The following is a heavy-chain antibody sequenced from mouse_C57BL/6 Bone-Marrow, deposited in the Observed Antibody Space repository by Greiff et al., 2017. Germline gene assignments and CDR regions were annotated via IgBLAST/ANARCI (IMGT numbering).Heavy chain of an antibody. Sequence: VQLEQPGAELVRPGSSVKLSCKASGFTFTSYSMYWVKQRPGQGLEWIGNIYPSDSETHYNQKFKDKVTLTVDKSSSKTYLQLSSLTYEDSAVYYCGGTGRGEDWGQGTTLTVSS. CDR3: GGTGRGED. CDR1: GFTFTSYS. CDR2: IYPSDSET. D-gene: IGHD4-1*01. J-gene: IGHJ2*01. V-gene: IGHV1-61*01.